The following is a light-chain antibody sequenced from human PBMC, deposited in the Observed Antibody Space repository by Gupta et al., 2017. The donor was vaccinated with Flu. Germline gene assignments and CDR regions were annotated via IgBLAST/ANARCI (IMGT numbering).Light chain of an antibody. J-gene: IGLJ2*01. CDR1: RSTIGAGYD. CDR3: QSYDTSLSGRVV. V-gene: IGLV1-40*01. CDR2: ANN. Sequence: TIACTGRRSTIGAGYDVQWYQQFPGTAPKVVIYANNNRPSGVPDRFSGAKSGTSASLAITGLQAEDEADYYCQSYDTSLSGRVVFGGGTQLTVL.